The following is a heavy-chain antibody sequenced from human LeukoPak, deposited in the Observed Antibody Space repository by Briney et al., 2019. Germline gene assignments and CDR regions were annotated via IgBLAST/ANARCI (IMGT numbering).Heavy chain of an antibody. CDR2: IYHGGST. D-gene: IGHD6-6*01. CDR3: ARLSSLANIAARGRTWLDP. Sequence: SETLSLTCTVSGYSISSGYYWSWIRQPPGKGLEWIGSIYHGGSTYQNPSLKSRVTMSIDTSNNLFSLKLSSVTAADTAVYYCARLSSLANIAARGRTWLDPWGQGSLVTVSS. V-gene: IGHV4-38-2*02. CDR1: GYSISSGYY. J-gene: IGHJ5*02.